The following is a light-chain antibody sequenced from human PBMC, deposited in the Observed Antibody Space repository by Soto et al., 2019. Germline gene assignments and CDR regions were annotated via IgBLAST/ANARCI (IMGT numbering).Light chain of an antibody. CDR3: HQYGSSPWT. J-gene: IGKJ1*01. V-gene: IGKV3-20*01. Sequence: EIVLTQSPGTLSLSPGERATLSCTASQSISGSYLAWYQQKPGQAPRVVIYGVSRRATGIPDRFSGSGSGTDFTLTISRLEPEDFAVYYCHQYGSSPWTFGQGTKVDIK. CDR1: QSISGSY. CDR2: GVS.